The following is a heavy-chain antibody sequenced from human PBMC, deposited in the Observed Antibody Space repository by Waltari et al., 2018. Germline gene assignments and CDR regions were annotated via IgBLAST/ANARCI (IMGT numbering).Heavy chain of an antibody. CDR1: GHNSGSVG. J-gene: IGHJ5*02. Sequence: VEVVESGGGVVQPGRSLRLSCVVSGHNSGSVGIYWVRQAPVKGLKWIALISFDGSDQYYADSVKGRFTISRDNSQNAVYLQMNSLRTEDTATYYCVVSTRFDPWGQGTLVTVSS. CDR3: VVSTRFDP. D-gene: IGHD1-1*01. CDR2: ISFDGSDQ. V-gene: IGHV3-30*03.